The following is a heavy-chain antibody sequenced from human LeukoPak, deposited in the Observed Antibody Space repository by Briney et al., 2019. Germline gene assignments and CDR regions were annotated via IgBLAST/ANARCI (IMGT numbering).Heavy chain of an antibody. J-gene: IGHJ4*02. V-gene: IGHV3-74*01. CDR1: GFTFSNYW. CDR3: TRDVGFYGSGSYYRD. CDR2: ISTDGNTT. D-gene: IGHD3-10*01. Sequence: PGGSLRLSCAASGFTFSNYWMHWVRQGSGKGLVWVSRISTDGNTTNYADSVKGRFTTSRDNAKNTLYLQMSSLTAEDTAVYYCTRDVGFYGSGSYYRDWGQGSLVTVSS.